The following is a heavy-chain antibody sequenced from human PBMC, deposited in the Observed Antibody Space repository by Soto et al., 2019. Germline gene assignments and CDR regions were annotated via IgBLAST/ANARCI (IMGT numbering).Heavy chain of an antibody. CDR3: ASDLGDHHAFDL. J-gene: IGHJ3*01. CDR1: GHTFTNHA. D-gene: IGHD2-21*01. Sequence: VASVKVSCKASGHTFTNHALHWVRQAPGQRLEWMGWINAGNGNTKYSQKLQGRVTISRDTFASTGYMELSSLRSEDTAVYYCASDLGDHHAFDLWGQGTMVTVSS. V-gene: IGHV1-3*01. CDR2: INAGNGNT.